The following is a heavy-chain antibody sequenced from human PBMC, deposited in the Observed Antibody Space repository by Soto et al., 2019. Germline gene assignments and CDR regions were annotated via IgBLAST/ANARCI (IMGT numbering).Heavy chain of an antibody. Sequence: GGSLRLSCAASGFTFSSYAMSWVRQAPGKGLEWVSAISSSGSTIYYADSVKGRFTISRDNAKNSLYLQMNSLRAEDTAVYYCARDQLYYNDISGRPLNAFDVWGQGTMVTVSS. J-gene: IGHJ3*01. CDR1: GFTFSSYA. CDR2: ISSSGSTI. D-gene: IGHD3-22*01. CDR3: ARDQLYYNDISGRPLNAFDV. V-gene: IGHV3-48*01.